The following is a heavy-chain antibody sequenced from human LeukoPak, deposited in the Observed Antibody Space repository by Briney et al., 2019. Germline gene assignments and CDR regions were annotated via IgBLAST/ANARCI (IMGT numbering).Heavy chain of an antibody. J-gene: IGHJ6*03. CDR1: GGSFSGYY. D-gene: IGHD5-18*01. CDR2: INHSGST. Sequence: PSETLSLTCAVYGGSFSGYYWSWIRQPPGKGLEWIGEINHSGSTNYNPSLKSRVTISVDTSKNQFSLKLTSVTAADTAVYYCARTTEGGYTYGYFYYYYMDVWGKGTTVTVSS. V-gene: IGHV4-34*01. CDR3: ARTTEGGYTYGYFYYYYMDV.